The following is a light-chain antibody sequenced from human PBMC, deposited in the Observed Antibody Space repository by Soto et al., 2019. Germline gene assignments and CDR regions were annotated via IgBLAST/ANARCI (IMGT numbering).Light chain of an antibody. CDR1: QSIWSTS. V-gene: IGKV3-20*01. Sequence: EVVLTQSPGALSLSPGGRATLSCRASQSIWSTSLAWYQQKPGRAPRLLIYGASIRATGIPDRFSGSGSETDFTLTISRLEPEDCAVYYWQYYGKSPYAFGQGTKLEIK. J-gene: IGKJ2*01. CDR2: GAS. CDR3: QYYGKSPYA.